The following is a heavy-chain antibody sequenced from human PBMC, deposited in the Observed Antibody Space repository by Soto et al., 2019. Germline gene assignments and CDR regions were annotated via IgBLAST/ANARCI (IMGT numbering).Heavy chain of an antibody. CDR1: GFTFSSYW. Sequence: GGSLRLSCAASGFTFSSYWMSWVRQAPGKGLEWVANIKQDGSEKYYVDSVKGRFTISRDNAKNSLYLQMNSLRAEDTAVYYCARVNADCSSTSCYYYYYYGMDVWGQGTTVTVSS. D-gene: IGHD2-2*01. V-gene: IGHV3-7*05. J-gene: IGHJ6*02. CDR3: ARVNADCSSTSCYYYYYYGMDV. CDR2: IKQDGSEK.